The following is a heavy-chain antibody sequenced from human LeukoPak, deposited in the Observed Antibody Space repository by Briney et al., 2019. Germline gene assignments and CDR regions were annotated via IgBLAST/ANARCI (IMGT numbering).Heavy chain of an antibody. V-gene: IGHV3-23*01. CDR3: AKDWRRGYSYGFDY. D-gene: IGHD5-18*01. J-gene: IGHJ4*02. Sequence: GGSLRLSCAASGFTFSSYVMSWGRQAPGKGLEWVSAISGSGGSTYYADSVKGRFTISRDNSKNTLYLQMNSLRAEDTAVYYCAKDWRRGYSYGFDYWGQGTLVTVSS. CDR1: GFTFSSYV. CDR2: ISGSGGST.